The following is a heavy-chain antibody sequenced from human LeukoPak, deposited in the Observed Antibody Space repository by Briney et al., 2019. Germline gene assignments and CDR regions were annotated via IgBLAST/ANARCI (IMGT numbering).Heavy chain of an antibody. CDR1: GFTFSSYG. J-gene: IGHJ6*02. CDR2: ISYDGSNK. Sequence: GRSLRLSCAASGFTFSSYGMHWVRQAPGKGLEWVAVISYDGSNKYYADSVKGRFTISRDNSKNTLYLQMNSLRAEDTAVYYCASLAHQLLYSGSYQGYYYGMDVWGQGTTVTVSS. CDR3: ASLAHQLLYSGSYQGYYYGMDV. D-gene: IGHD1-26*01. V-gene: IGHV3-30*03.